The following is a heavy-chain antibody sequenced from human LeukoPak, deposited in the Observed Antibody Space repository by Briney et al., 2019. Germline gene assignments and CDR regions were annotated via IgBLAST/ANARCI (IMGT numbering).Heavy chain of an antibody. D-gene: IGHD4-17*01. V-gene: IGHV4-59*11. Sequence: SETLSLTCAVSGDSFSSHYWTWIRQSPGTGLEWIGYISHIGRTNYNPSLKSRVTISIDTSKNQFSLKLRSVTAADKAVYYCARDLVTVTKGFDIWGKGKMVSVSS. CDR3: ARDLVTVTKGFDI. J-gene: IGHJ3*02. CDR2: ISHIGRT. CDR1: GDSFSSHY.